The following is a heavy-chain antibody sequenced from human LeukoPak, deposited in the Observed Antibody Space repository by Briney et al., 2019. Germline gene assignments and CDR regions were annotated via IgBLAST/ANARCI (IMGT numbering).Heavy chain of an antibody. CDR1: GYTFTSYY. CDR2: INPSGGST. J-gene: IGHJ1*01. Sequence: ASVKVSCKASGYTFTSYYMHWVRQAPGQGLEWMGLINPSGGSTSYAQKFQGRVTMTRDMSTSTVYMELSSLRSEDTAVYYCARDSLYGDYVFQHWGQGTLVTVSS. V-gene: IGHV1-46*01. CDR3: ARDSLYGDYVFQH. D-gene: IGHD4-17*01.